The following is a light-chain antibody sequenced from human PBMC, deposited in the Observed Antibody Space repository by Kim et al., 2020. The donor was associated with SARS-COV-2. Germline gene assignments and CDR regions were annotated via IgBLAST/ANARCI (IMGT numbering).Light chain of an antibody. CDR1: QSVSSY. CDR2: DAS. Sequence: EIVLTQSPATLSLSPGERATLSCRASQSVSSYLAWYQLKPGQAPRLLIYDASNRATGIPARFSGSGSGTDFTLTISSLEPEDFAVYYCQQRSNWPRSITFGQGTRLEIK. J-gene: IGKJ5*01. CDR3: QQRSNWPRSIT. V-gene: IGKV3-11*01.